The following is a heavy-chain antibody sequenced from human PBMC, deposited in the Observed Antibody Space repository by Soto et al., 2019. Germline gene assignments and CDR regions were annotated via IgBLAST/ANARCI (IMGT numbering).Heavy chain of an antibody. V-gene: IGHV1-18*01. J-gene: IGHJ4*02. D-gene: IGHD3-16*02. Sequence: QVQLVQSGAEVKKPGASVKVSCKASGYTFTDYDLNWVRQAPGQGLEWMGWISAYNGNTNYAQKFQGRVTMTTDTSTSTAYMELRSLRSDDTAVYYCARGGFDSVWGSYPGGYWGQGTLVTVSS. CDR3: ARGGFDSVWGSYPGGY. CDR1: GYTFTDYD. CDR2: ISAYNGNT.